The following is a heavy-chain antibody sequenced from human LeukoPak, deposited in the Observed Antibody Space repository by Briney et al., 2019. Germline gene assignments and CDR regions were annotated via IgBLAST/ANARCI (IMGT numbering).Heavy chain of an antibody. D-gene: IGHD3-22*01. CDR2: INTNTGNP. Sequence: ASVKVSCKASGYTFTSYAMNWVRQAPGQGLEWMGWINTNTGNPTYAQGFTGRFVFSLDTSVSTAYLQISSLKAEDTAVYYCARDMYYYDSSGYAPFDYWGQGTLVTVSS. CDR3: ARDMYYYDSSGYAPFDY. CDR1: GYTFTSYA. V-gene: IGHV7-4-1*02. J-gene: IGHJ4*02.